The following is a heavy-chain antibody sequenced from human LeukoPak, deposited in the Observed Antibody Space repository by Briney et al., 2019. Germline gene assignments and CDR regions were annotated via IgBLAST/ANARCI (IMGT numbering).Heavy chain of an antibody. J-gene: IGHJ3*02. CDR1: GFTFSSYA. CDR2: ISGSDGST. V-gene: IGHV3-23*01. CDR3: ARTQLDLDGFDI. Sequence: GGSLRLSCAASGFTFSSYAMSWVRQAPGKGLEWVSAISGSDGSTYYADSVKGRFTISRDNARNSLYLQMNSLRGEDTAVYYCARTQLDLDGFDIWGQGTTVTVSS. D-gene: IGHD1-1*01.